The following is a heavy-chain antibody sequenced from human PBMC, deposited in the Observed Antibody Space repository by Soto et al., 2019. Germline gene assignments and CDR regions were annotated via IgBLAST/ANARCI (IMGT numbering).Heavy chain of an antibody. CDR1: GYTFTGYY. D-gene: IGHD3-10*01. Sequence: GASVKVSCKASGYTFTGYYMHWVRQAPGQGLEWMGWINPNSGGTNYAQKFQGWVTMTRDTSVSTAYMELSRLRSDDTAVYYCARAGSYGDYYYYGMDVWGQGTTVTVSS. CDR3: ARAGSYGDYYYYGMDV. V-gene: IGHV1-2*04. J-gene: IGHJ6*02. CDR2: INPNSGGT.